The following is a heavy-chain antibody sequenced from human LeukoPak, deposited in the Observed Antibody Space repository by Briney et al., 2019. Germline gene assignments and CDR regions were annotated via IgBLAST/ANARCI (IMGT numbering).Heavy chain of an antibody. D-gene: IGHD6-13*01. CDR1: GFTFSNAW. Sequence: GGSLRLSCAASGFTFSNAWMSWVRQAPGKGLEWVANIKQDGSEKKYVDSVKGRFTISRDNAKNSLYLQMNSLRAEDTAMYYCMTASRSSSWPPPTWGQGTLVTVSS. CDR3: MTASRSSSWPPPT. CDR2: IKQDGSEK. V-gene: IGHV3-7*01. J-gene: IGHJ5*02.